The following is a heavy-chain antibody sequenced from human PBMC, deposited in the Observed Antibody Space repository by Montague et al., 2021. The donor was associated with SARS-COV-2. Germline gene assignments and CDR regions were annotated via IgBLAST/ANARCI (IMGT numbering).Heavy chain of an antibody. D-gene: IGHD6-13*01. Sequence: PALVKPTQTLTLTCTFSGFSITTSTMGVGWIRQPPGKALEWLALTYWGDEKRFSPSLKSRLTITKDTFKDQVVLTMTNMDPVDTATYYCAHRDSGRIAAAGFDYWGQGTLVTVSS. J-gene: IGHJ4*02. CDR1: GFSITTSTMG. CDR2: TYWGDEK. CDR3: AHRDSGRIAAAGFDY. V-gene: IGHV2-5*02.